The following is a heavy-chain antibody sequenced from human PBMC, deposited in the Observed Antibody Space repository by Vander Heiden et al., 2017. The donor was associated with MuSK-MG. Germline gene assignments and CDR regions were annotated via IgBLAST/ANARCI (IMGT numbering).Heavy chain of an antibody. Sequence: EVQLLESGGGLVQPGGSLRLSCAASGFTFSSSAMSWVRQAPGKGLEWVSAISGSGGSTYYADSVKGRFTISRDNSKNTLYLQMNSLRAKDTAVYYCAKDSHYYDSSGIISELAPYYFDYWGQGTLVTVSS. V-gene: IGHV3-23*01. CDR2: ISGSGGST. J-gene: IGHJ4*02. CDR3: AKDSHYYDSSGIISELAPYYFDY. CDR1: GFTFSSSA. D-gene: IGHD3-22*01.